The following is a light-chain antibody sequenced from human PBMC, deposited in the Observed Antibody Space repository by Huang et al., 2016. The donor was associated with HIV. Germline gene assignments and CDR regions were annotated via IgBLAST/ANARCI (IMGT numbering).Light chain of an antibody. CDR1: QSVSRN. CDR2: GAS. CDR3: QQYNNWPPMYT. J-gene: IGKJ2*01. V-gene: IGKV3-15*01. Sequence: EIVLTQSPATRSMSPGQRATLSCRASQSVSRNLACFQQKPGQAPRLLIYGASTRATGSPARFSGSGSGTEFTLTISSLQSEDFAVYYCQQYNNWPPMYTFGQGTKLEV.